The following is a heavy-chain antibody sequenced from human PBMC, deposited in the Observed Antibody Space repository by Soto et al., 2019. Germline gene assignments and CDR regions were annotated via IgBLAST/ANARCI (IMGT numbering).Heavy chain of an antibody. J-gene: IGHJ1*01. V-gene: IGHV3-21*06. CDR2: ISDDSSYI. D-gene: IGHD3-16*01. CDR3: ATPYYFNH. CDR1: GFMFSAYT. Sequence: GGSMRLSCAASGFMFSAYTMNWVRQAPGKGLEWLSSISDDSSYIDYADSLRGRFTVSRDNARNSLYLQIDSLGVEDTAVYYCATPYYFNHWGPGTLVTVSS.